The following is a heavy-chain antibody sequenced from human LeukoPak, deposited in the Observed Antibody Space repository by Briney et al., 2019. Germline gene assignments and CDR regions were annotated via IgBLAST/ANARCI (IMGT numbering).Heavy chain of an antibody. CDR3: ARDSYPITMVWGRGIGY. Sequence: ASVKVSCKASGYTFTGYYMHWVRQAPGQGLEWMGWINPNSGGTNYAQKFQGWVTVTRDTSISTAYMELSRLRSDDTAVYYCARDSYPITMVWGRGIGYWGQGTLVTVSS. D-gene: IGHD3-10*01. J-gene: IGHJ4*02. CDR1: GYTFTGYY. V-gene: IGHV1-2*04. CDR2: INPNSGGT.